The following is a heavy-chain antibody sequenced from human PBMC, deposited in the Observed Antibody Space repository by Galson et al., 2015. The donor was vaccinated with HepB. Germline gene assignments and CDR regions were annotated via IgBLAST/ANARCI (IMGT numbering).Heavy chain of an antibody. CDR2: ITNNGVGT. V-gene: IGHV3-64*04. Sequence: SLRLSCAASGFNFNYCAMHWVRQAPGMGLEYISGITNNGVGTNYADSVKGRFTISRDNSKNTLYLQINSLRAEDTAVYYCAIRSSGWYTGEYYFDYWGQGTLVTVSS. D-gene: IGHD6-19*01. CDR3: AIRSSGWYTGEYYFDY. CDR1: GFNFNYCA. J-gene: IGHJ4*02.